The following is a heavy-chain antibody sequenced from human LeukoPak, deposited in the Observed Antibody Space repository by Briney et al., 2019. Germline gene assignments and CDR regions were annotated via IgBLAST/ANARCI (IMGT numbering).Heavy chain of an antibody. D-gene: IGHD3-3*01. CDR1: GGSISSYY. CDR2: IYYSGST. J-gene: IGHJ6*03. V-gene: IGHV4-59*08. CDR3: ARLAPVRDYDFWSGYYGYYYYYYMDV. Sequence: SETLSLTCTVSGGSISSYYWSWIRQPPGKGLEWIGYIYYSGSTNYNPSLKSRVTISVDTSKNQFSLKLSSVTAADTAVYYCARLAPVRDYDFWSGYYGYYYYYYMDVWGKGTTVTVSS.